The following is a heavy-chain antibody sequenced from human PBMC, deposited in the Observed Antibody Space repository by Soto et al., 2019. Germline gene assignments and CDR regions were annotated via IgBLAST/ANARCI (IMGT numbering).Heavy chain of an antibody. V-gene: IGHV4-59*01. CDR3: ARAGSTWRYFFDY. CDR1: GGSISSYY. Sequence: SETLSLTCTLSGGSISSYYWTWIRQPPGKGLEWVGYVYYSGTTYYNPSLQSRVTISVDTSKNQFCLKVKSVTAADTAIYYCARAGSTWRYFFDYWGQGSLVTVSS. J-gene: IGHJ4*02. D-gene: IGHD6-13*01. CDR2: VYYSGTT.